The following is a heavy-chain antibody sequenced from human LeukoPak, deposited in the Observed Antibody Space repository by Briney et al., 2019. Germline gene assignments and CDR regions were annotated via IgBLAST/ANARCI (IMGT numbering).Heavy chain of an antibody. Sequence: RGGSLRLSCAASGFTFSSYSMNWVRQAPGKGLEWVSSISSSSSYIYYADSVKGRFTISRDNAKNSLYLQMNSLRAEDTAVYYCARGMAVAATNWFDPWGQGTLVTVSS. V-gene: IGHV3-21*01. CDR2: ISSSSSYI. CDR3: ARGMAVAATNWFDP. D-gene: IGHD2-15*01. CDR1: GFTFSSYS. J-gene: IGHJ5*02.